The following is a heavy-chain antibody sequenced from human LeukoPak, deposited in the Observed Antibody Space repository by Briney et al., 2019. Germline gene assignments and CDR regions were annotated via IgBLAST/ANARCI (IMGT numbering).Heavy chain of an antibody. V-gene: IGHV4-34*01. CDR2: INHSGST. CDR1: GGSFSGYY. D-gene: IGHD3-10*01. CDR3: ARGSGRWAFDI. Sequence: SETLSLTCAVYGGSFSGYYWSWIRQPPGKGLEWIGEINHSGSTNYNPPLKSRVTISVDTSKNQFSLKLSSVTAADTAVYYCARGSGRWAFDIWGQGTMVTVSS. J-gene: IGHJ3*02.